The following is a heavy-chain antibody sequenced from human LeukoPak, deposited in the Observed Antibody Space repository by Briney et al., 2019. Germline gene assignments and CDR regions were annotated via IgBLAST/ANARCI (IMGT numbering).Heavy chain of an antibody. Sequence: SETLSLTCTVSGGTISNYYRSWIRQPAGKGLEWIGRIYTSGSTNYNPSLKSRVTMSVDTAKNQFSLKLSSVTAAYTAVYYCASSRHGYNYGDYWGQGTLVTVSS. CDR2: IYTSGST. D-gene: IGHD5-24*01. CDR3: ASSRHGYNYGDY. V-gene: IGHV4-4*07. CDR1: GGTISNYY. J-gene: IGHJ4*02.